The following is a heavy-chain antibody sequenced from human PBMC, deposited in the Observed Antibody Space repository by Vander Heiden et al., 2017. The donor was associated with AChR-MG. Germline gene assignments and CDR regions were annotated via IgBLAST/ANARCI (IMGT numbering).Heavy chain of an antibody. V-gene: IGHV4-39*01. CDR1: GGSISSSSYY. CDR2: IYYSGST. CDR3: ASPRKYYYDSSGYYY. J-gene: IGHJ4*02. Sequence: QLQLQESGPGLVKPSETLSLTCTVSGGSISSSSYYRGWIRQPPGKGLEWIGSIYYSGSTYYNPSLKSRVTISVDTSKNQFSLKLSSVTAADTAVYYCASPRKYYYDSSGYYYWGQGTLVTVSS. D-gene: IGHD3-22*01.